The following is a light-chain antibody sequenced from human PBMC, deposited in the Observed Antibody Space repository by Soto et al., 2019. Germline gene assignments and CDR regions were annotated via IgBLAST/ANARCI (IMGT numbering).Light chain of an antibody. V-gene: IGKV1-5*01. Sequence: DIQMTQSPSTLSASVGDRVTITCRASQTISSWLAWYQQKPGKAPRLLIYDASSLESGVPSRFSGSGSGTEFTLTISSLHPDDFANYFCQQYNSYSFSFGQGTKLEIK. CDR3: QQYNSYSFS. CDR1: QTISSW. CDR2: DAS. J-gene: IGKJ2*01.